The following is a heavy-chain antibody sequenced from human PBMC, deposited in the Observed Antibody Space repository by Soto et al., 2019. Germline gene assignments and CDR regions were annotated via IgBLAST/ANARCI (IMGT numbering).Heavy chain of an antibody. D-gene: IGHD5-12*01. Sequence: EVHLLESGGGLVQPGGSLRLSCAASGCSFNSYAMVWVRQAPGKGLEWVSVISARVGSSYFADSVKGRFTISRDNSKNVLSREMNSLRAEDTAIYFCAKGSIEYSASIDNWGQGTLVLVSS. CDR2: ISARVGSS. CDR3: AKGSIEYSASIDN. CDR1: GCSFNSYA. J-gene: IGHJ4*02. V-gene: IGHV3-23*01.